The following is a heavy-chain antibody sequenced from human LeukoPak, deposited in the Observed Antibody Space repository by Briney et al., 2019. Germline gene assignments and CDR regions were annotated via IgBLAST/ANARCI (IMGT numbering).Heavy chain of an antibody. Sequence: GGSLRLSCAASGFSFSSYEMNWVRQAPGKGLEWVSYISASGTTIYYADSVKGRFTISRDNAKNSLYLQMNSLRAEDTAVYYCARDGSGTVDAFDIWGQGTMVTVSS. V-gene: IGHV3-48*03. CDR3: ARDGSGTVDAFDI. CDR1: GFSFSSYE. J-gene: IGHJ3*02. CDR2: ISASGTTI. D-gene: IGHD3-10*01.